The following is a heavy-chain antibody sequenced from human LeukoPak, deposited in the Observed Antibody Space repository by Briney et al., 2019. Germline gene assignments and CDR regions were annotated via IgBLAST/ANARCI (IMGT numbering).Heavy chain of an antibody. J-gene: IGHJ4*02. CDR2: INHSGST. CDR3: ARHILRWFIDY. D-gene: IGHD4-23*01. V-gene: IGHV4-34*01. CDR1: GGPFIGYY. Sequence: SETLSLTCAVYGGPFIGYYWSWIRQPPGKGLEWIGEINHSGSTNYNPSLKSRVTISVDTSKNQFSLKLSSLTAADTAVYYCARHILRWFIDYWGQGTLVTVSS.